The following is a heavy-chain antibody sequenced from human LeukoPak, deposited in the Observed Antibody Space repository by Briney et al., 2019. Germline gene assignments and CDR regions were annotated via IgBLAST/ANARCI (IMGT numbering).Heavy chain of an antibody. CDR3: AKWTYYDILTGYSDYFDY. CDR1: GFTFSSFE. D-gene: IGHD3-9*01. V-gene: IGHV3-48*03. Sequence: PGGSLRLSCAASGFTFSSFEMKWVRQAPGKGLEWVSYISSGGSTIYYADSVKGRFTISRDNAKNSLYLQMNSLRAEDTALYYCAKWTYYDILTGYSDYFDYWGQGTLVTVSS. J-gene: IGHJ4*02. CDR2: ISSGGSTI.